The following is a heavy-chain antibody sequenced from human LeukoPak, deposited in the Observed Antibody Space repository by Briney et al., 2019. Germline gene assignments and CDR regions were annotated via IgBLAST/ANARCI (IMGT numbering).Heavy chain of an antibody. CDR2: IFPSGGEI. CDR1: GFTFSTFA. V-gene: IGHV3-23*01. J-gene: IGHJ4*02. Sequence: GGSLRLSCAASGFTFSTFAMIWVRQPPGKGLEWVSSIFPSGGEIHYADSVRGRFTISRDNSKSTLSLQMNSLRAEDTAVYYCSQGGYNYYYWGQGTLVTVSS. D-gene: IGHD5-24*01. CDR3: SQGGYNYYY.